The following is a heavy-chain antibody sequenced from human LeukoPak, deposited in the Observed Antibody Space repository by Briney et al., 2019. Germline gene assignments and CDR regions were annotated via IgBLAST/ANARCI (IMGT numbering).Heavy chain of an antibody. Sequence: PSETLSLTCAVYGGSFSGYYWSWIRQPPGKGLEWIGFVYYSGSTYYNPSLKSRVTISLDTSKNQFSLKLTSMTAADTAVYYCARAGYDFRMGGYFDYWGQGTLVTVSS. CDR1: GGSFSGYY. CDR2: VYYSGST. CDR3: ARAGYDFRMGGYFDY. D-gene: IGHD3-3*01. J-gene: IGHJ4*02. V-gene: IGHV4-59*01.